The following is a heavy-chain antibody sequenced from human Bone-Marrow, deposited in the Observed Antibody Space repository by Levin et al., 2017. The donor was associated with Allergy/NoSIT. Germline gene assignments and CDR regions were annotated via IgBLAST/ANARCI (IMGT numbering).Heavy chain of an antibody. D-gene: IGHD4-23*01. CDR1: GFPFSNNA. J-gene: IGHJ4*02. V-gene: IGHV3-30*04. CDR2: ISYDEFKK. Sequence: GGSLRLSCSASGFPFSNNAMHWVRQVPGKGLEWVAMISYDEFKKYYADSVKGRFTISRDNSKNTLYLQMNSLRRDDTAIYYCARPPHSGNSQDGDYWGQGTQVTVSS. CDR3: ARPPHSGNSQDGDY.